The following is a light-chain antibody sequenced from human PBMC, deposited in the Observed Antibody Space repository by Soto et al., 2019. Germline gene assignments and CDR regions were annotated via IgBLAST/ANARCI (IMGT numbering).Light chain of an antibody. Sequence: EIVLTQSPGTLSLSPGERATLSCRASQSVSSSYLAWYQQKPGQAPRLLIYGASTRATGIPDRFSASGSGTDFTLTISRLEPEDFAVYSWQQYGSSPLTFGGGTKVDIK. J-gene: IGKJ4*01. CDR2: GAS. CDR3: QQYGSSPLT. V-gene: IGKV3-20*01. CDR1: QSVSSSY.